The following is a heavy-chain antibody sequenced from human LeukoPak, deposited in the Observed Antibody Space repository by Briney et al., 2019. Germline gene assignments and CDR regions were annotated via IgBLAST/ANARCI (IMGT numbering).Heavy chain of an antibody. CDR3: AKDFGKGYYFDY. CDR2: ILYDGSNK. Sequence: GGSLRLSCAASGFTFSSYGMHWVRQAPGKGLEWVAFILYDGSNKYYADSVKGRFTISRDNSKNTLYLQMNSLRAEDTAVYYCAKDFGKGYYFDYWGQGTLVTVSS. V-gene: IGHV3-30*02. J-gene: IGHJ4*02. CDR1: GFTFSSYG. D-gene: IGHD3-3*01.